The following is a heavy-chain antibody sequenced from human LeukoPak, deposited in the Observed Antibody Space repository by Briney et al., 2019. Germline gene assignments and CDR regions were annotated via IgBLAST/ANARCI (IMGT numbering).Heavy chain of an antibody. CDR1: GFTVSSNY. Sequence: GGSLRLSCAASGFTVSSNYMSWVRQAPGKGLEWVSVIYSGGSTYYADSVKGRFTISRDNSKNSLYLQMNSLRAEDTAVYYCARDGPEAAAGTSLDYWGQGTLVTVSS. V-gene: IGHV3-53*01. CDR3: ARDGPEAAAGTSLDY. D-gene: IGHD6-13*01. CDR2: IYSGGST. J-gene: IGHJ4*02.